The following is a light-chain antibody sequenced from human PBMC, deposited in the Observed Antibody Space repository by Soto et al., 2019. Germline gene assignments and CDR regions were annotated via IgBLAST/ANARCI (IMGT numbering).Light chain of an antibody. J-gene: IGKJ1*01. CDR2: GAS. CDR3: XXXXSXPXT. Sequence: EIVLTQSPGTLSLSPGERATLSCRASQSVSSSYLAWYQQKPGQAPRLLIYGASSRATGIPDRFSGSGSGTDFTLTXSRXEPXDXXXXXXXXXXSXPXTFGQGTKVEIK. V-gene: IGKV3-20*01. CDR1: QSVSSSY.